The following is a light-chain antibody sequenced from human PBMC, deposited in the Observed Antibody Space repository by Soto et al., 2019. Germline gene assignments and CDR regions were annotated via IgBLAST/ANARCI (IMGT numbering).Light chain of an antibody. J-gene: IGLJ1*01. V-gene: IGLV2-23*01. Sequence: QSALTQPASVSGSLGQSTTISCIGSSDNIGSYNLVSWYQQKPGKAPKIIIFEGSKRPSGVSNRFSGSRSGNTASLTISGLQAEDEADYYCRSFAGTGTQYVFGTGTKLTVL. CDR1: SDNIGSYNL. CDR3: RSFAGTGTQYV. CDR2: EGS.